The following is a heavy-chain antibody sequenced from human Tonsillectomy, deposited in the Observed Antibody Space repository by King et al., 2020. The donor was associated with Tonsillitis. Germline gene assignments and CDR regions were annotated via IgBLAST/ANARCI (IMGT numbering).Heavy chain of an antibody. Sequence: TLKESGPTLVKPTQTLTLTCTFSGFSLSTSGVGVGWIRQPPGKALEWLALIYWDDDKRYSPSLKSRLTITKDTSKNQVVLTMTNMDPVDTATYYCAHRRYGSGSYDVYFDYWGQGTLVTVSS. CDR1: GFSLSTSGVG. J-gene: IGHJ4*02. CDR3: AHRRYGSGSYDVYFDY. V-gene: IGHV2-5*02. CDR2: IYWDDDK. D-gene: IGHD3-10*01.